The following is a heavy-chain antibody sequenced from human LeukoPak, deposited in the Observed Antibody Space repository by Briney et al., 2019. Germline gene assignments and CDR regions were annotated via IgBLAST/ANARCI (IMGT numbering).Heavy chain of an antibody. CDR3: ARGPRGQRFDY. CDR1: GYTFNTYY. V-gene: IGHV1-46*02. J-gene: IGHJ4*02. CDR2: INPGGGDT. D-gene: IGHD1-1*01. Sequence: GSVRASCKASGYTFNTYYIHWVRQAPGQGLEWMGIINPGGGDTSYAQNLQGRVTMTRDTSTSTVYMELSSLISEDTAVYYCARGPRGQRFDYWGQGTLLTVPS.